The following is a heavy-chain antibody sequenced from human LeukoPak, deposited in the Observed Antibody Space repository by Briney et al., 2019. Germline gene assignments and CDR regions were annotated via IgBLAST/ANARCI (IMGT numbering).Heavy chain of an antibody. V-gene: IGHV1-2*06. CDR2: INPNSGGT. CDR1: GYTFTGYY. J-gene: IGHJ5*02. D-gene: IGHD3/OR15-3a*01. Sequence: ASVMVSCKASGYTFTGYYIHWLRQAPGQGLEWMGRINPNSGGTNYAQKFQGRVTMTRDTSISTAYMELSRLKSDDTAVYYCARVGVDLWFDPWGQGTLVTVSS. CDR3: ARVGVDLWFDP.